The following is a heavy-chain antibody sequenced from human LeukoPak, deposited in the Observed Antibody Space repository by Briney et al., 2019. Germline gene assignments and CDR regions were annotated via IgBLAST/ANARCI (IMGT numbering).Heavy chain of an antibody. CDR3: AREIVVVPAAIRGNWFDP. J-gene: IGHJ5*02. Sequence: SETLSLTCTVSGGSISSSSYYWGWIRQPPGKGLEWIGYIYYSGSTYYDPSLKSRVTISVDTSKNQFSLKLSSVTAADTAVYYCAREIVVVPAAIRGNWFDPWGQGTLVTVSS. V-gene: IGHV4-30-4*08. CDR2: IYYSGST. CDR1: GGSISSSSYY. D-gene: IGHD2-2*02.